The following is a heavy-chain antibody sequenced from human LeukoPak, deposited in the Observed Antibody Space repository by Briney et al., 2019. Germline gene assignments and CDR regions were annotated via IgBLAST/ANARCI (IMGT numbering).Heavy chain of an antibody. J-gene: IGHJ4*02. CDR3: AIGVSSGWYYFDY. V-gene: IGHV1-24*01. Sequence: GASVKVSCKVSGYTLTELSMHWVRQARGKGLEWMGGFDPEDGETIYAQKFQGRVTMTEDTSTDTAYMELSSLRSEDTAVYYCAIGVSSGWYYFDYWGQGTLVTVSS. CDR1: GYTLTELS. CDR2: FDPEDGET. D-gene: IGHD6-19*01.